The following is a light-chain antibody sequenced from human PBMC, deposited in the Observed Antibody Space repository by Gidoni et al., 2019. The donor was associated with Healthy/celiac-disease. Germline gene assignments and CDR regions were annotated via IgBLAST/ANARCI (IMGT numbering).Light chain of an antibody. J-gene: IGLJ2*01. CDR2: GNS. V-gene: IGLV1-40*01. CDR1: SSNIAAGYD. CDR3: QSYDSSLSGVV. Sequence: QSVLTQPPSAPGAPGQRVTISCTGSSSNIAAGYDVHWYQQLPGTAPKPLIYGNSNRPSGVPDRFSGSKSGTSASLAITGLEAEDEADYYCQSYDSSLSGVVFGGGTKLTVL.